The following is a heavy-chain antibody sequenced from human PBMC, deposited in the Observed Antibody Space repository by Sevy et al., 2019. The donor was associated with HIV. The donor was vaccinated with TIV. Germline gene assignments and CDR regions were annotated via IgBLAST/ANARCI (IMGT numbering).Heavy chain of an antibody. CDR1: GYSVSSNSAA. D-gene: IGHD1-26*01. CDR2: TYYRSKWYN. CDR3: ATGIPEWELGGHWFDP. J-gene: IGHJ5*02. Sequence: SQTLSLTCAISGYSVSSNSAAWNWIRQSPSRGLEWLGRTYYRSKWYNDYAVSVKSRISINPDTSKNQFSLQLNSVTPEDTAVYFCATGIPEWELGGHWFDPWGQGTLVTVSS. V-gene: IGHV6-1*01.